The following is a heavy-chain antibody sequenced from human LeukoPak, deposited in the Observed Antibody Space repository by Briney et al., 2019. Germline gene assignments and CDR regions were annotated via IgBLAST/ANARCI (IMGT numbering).Heavy chain of an antibody. Sequence: SETLSLTCTVSGGSISSYYWSWIRQPPGKGREWIGYIYYSGSTNYNPSLKSRVTISVDTSKNQFSLKLSSVTAADTAVYYCAREGQLWRSGDAFDIWGQGTMVTVSS. J-gene: IGHJ3*02. V-gene: IGHV4-59*01. CDR2: IYYSGST. CDR1: GGSISSYY. D-gene: IGHD5-18*01. CDR3: AREGQLWRSGDAFDI.